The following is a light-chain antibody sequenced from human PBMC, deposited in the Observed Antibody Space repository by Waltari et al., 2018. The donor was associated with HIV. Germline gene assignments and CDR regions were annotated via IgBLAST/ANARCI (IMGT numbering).Light chain of an antibody. CDR3: QHYNNWPWT. CDR1: QSVSSN. CDR2: GAF. J-gene: IGKJ1*01. Sequence: EKVMTQSPVTLSVSPGERATLSCRASQSVSSNLAWYQQKPGQAPRLLIYGAFTRATGIPSRFSGSGSGTEFTLTISSLQSEDFAVYYCQHYNNWPWTFGQGTKVATK. V-gene: IGKV3-15*01.